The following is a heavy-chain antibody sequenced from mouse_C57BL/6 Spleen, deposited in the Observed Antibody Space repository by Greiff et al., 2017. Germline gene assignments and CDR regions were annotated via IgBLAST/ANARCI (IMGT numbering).Heavy chain of an antibody. CDR3: TRIPITTVVGY. CDR1: GYTFTDYE. D-gene: IGHD1-1*01. V-gene: IGHV1-15*01. Sequence: VQLQQSGAELVRPGASVTLSCKASGYTFTDYEMHWVKQTPVHGLEWIGAIDPEAGGTAYNQKFKGKAILTADKSSITAYMELRSLTSEDSAVYYCTRIPITTVVGYWGQGTTLTVSS. J-gene: IGHJ2*01. CDR2: IDPEAGGT.